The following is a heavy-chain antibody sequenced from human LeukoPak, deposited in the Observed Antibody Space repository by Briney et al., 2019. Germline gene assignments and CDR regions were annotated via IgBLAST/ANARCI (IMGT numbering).Heavy chain of an antibody. CDR3: ARLVLLWFGDQDGMDV. CDR1: GYTFTNYD. CDR2: ISAYNGNT. V-gene: IGHV1-18*01. J-gene: IGHJ6*02. Sequence: ASVRVSCKASGYTFTNYDINWVRQAPGQGLEWMGWISAYNGNTNYAQKLQGRVTMTTDTSTSTAYMELRSLRSDDTAVYYCARLVLLWFGDQDGMDVWGQGTTVTVSS. D-gene: IGHD3-10*01.